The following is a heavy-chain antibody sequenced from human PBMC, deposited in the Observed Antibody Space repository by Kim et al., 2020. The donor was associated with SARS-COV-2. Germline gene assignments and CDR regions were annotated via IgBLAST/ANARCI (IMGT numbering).Heavy chain of an antibody. Sequence: GTGRFTLSRDNSKNTLYLKMNSLRAEDTAVYYCAKQAAAGTGYYYYGMDVWGQGTTVTVSS. D-gene: IGHD6-13*01. J-gene: IGHJ6*02. V-gene: IGHV3-23*03. CDR3: AKQAAAGTGYYYYGMDV.